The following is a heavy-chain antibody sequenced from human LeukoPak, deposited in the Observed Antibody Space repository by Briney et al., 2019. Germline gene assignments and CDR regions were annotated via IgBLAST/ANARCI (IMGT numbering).Heavy chain of an antibody. D-gene: IGHD2-21*01. V-gene: IGHV3-30-3*01. CDR1: GFTFSSYA. Sequence: GGSLRLSCAASGFTFSSYAMHWVRQAPGKGLEWVAVISYDGSNKYYADSVKGRFTISRDNSKNTLYLQMNSLRAEDTAVYYCARELPYSDAFDIWGQGTMVTVSS. J-gene: IGHJ3*02. CDR3: ARELPYSDAFDI. CDR2: ISYDGSNK.